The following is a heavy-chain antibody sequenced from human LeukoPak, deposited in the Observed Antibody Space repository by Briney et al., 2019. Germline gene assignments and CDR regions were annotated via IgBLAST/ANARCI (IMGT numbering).Heavy chain of an antibody. CDR2: ISGSGGST. Sequence: GGSLRLSCAASGFTFSSYAMSWVRQAPGKGLEWVSAISGSGGSTYYADSVKGRFTISRDNSKNTLYLQMNSLRAEDTAVYYCAKAGQWLVFYCGMDVWGQGTTVTVSS. D-gene: IGHD6-19*01. CDR3: AKAGQWLVFYCGMDV. J-gene: IGHJ6*02. CDR1: GFTFSSYA. V-gene: IGHV3-23*01.